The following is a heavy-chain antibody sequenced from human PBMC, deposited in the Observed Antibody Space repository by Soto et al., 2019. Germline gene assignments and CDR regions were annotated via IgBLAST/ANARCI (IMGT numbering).Heavy chain of an antibody. CDR2: IYHSGST. Sequence: QVQLQESGPGLVKPSGTLSLTCAASGGSISSSNWWRWVRQPPGKGLEWIGEIYHSGSTNYNPSLKSRVTISVDKSKNQFSLKLSSVTAADTAVYYCARVGGYCSGGSCCYRRVRFDYWGQGTLVTVSS. CDR1: GGSISSSNW. CDR3: ARVGGYCSGGSCCYRRVRFDY. D-gene: IGHD2-15*01. V-gene: IGHV4-4*02. J-gene: IGHJ4*02.